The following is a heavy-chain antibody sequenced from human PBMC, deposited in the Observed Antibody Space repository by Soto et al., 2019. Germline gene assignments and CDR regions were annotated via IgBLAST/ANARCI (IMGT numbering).Heavy chain of an antibody. J-gene: IGHJ6*02. V-gene: IGHV3-30-3*01. D-gene: IGHD6-19*01. CDR1: GFTFSSYA. CDR2: ISYDGSNK. CDR3: AKPGLEGQWLVSPYYYYGMDV. Sequence: GGSLRLSCAASGFTFSSYAMHWVRQAPGKGLEWVAVISYDGSNKYYADSVKGRFTISRDNSKNTLYLQMNSLRAEDTAVYYCAKPGLEGQWLVSPYYYYGMDVWGQGTTVTVSS.